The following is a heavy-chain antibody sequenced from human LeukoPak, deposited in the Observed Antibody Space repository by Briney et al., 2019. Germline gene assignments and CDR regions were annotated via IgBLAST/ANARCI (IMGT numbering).Heavy chain of an antibody. J-gene: IGHJ4*02. Sequence: PGGSLRLSCAASGFTFSSYSMNWVRQAAGKGLEWVSVIYRDDTTYYADSVKGRFTISRDNSKNTLYLQMSSLRAEDTAVYYCARAAYDSGSYIVNHDYWGQGTLVTVSS. D-gene: IGHD3-22*01. CDR1: GFTFSSYS. CDR3: ARAAYDSGSYIVNHDY. V-gene: IGHV3-53*01. CDR2: IYRDDTT.